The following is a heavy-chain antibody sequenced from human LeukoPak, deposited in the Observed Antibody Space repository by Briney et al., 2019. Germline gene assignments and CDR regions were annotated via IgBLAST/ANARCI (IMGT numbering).Heavy chain of an antibody. CDR2: INPNSGGT. D-gene: IGHD3-9*01. J-gene: IGHJ5*02. CDR3: ARKVNYDILTGYYRHNWFDP. Sequence: ASVKVSCKASGYTFTGYYMHWVRQAPGQGLEWMGRINPNSGGTNYAQKFQGRVTMTRDTSISTAYMELSRLRSDDTAVYYCARKVNYDILTGYYRHNWFDPWGQGTLVTVSS. V-gene: IGHV1-2*06. CDR1: GYTFTGYY.